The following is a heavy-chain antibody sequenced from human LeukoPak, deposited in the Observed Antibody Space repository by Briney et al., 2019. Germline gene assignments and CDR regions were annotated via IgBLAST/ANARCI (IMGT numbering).Heavy chain of an antibody. CDR2: ISAYNGNT. Sequence: ASVKLSCKASGYTFTSYGISWVRQAPGQGLEWMGWISAYNGNTNYAQKFQGRVTMTRDTSISTAYMELSRLRSDDTAVYYCARDGGHSDAFDIWGQGTMVTVSS. D-gene: IGHD3-10*01. J-gene: IGHJ3*02. CDR3: ARDGGHSDAFDI. V-gene: IGHV1-18*01. CDR1: GYTFTSYG.